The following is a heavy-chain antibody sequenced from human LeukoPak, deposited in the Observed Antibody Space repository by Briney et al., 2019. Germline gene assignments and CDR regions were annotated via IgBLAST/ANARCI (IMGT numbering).Heavy chain of an antibody. Sequence: GGSLRLSCAASGFTFSDYYMSWIRQAPGKGLEWVSYISSSGSTIYYADSVKGRFTISRDNSKNTLYLQMNSLRAEDTAVYYCARGPPGGSSWYLDYWGQGTLVTVSS. J-gene: IGHJ4*02. V-gene: IGHV3-11*04. CDR1: GFTFSDYY. D-gene: IGHD6-13*01. CDR2: ISSSGSTI. CDR3: ARGPPGGSSWYLDY.